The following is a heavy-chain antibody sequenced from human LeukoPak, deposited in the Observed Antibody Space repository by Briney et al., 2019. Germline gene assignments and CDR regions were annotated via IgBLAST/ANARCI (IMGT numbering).Heavy chain of an antibody. V-gene: IGHV3-23*01. CDR3: AKRDGYYYYGMDV. Sequence: GGSLRLSCAASGFTFSSYAMSWVRQAPGKGLGGVSTISGSGGSTYYADSVKGRFTISRDNSKNTLYLQMNSLRAEDTAVYYCAKRDGYYYYGMDVWGQGTTVTVSS. CDR2: ISGSGGST. J-gene: IGHJ6*02. CDR1: GFTFSSYA. D-gene: IGHD5-24*01.